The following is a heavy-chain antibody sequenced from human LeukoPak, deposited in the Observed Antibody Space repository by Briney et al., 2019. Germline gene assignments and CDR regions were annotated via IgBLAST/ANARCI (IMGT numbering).Heavy chain of an antibody. V-gene: IGHV4-59*01. J-gene: IGHJ4*02. CDR2: IYYSGST. CDR1: GGSISSYY. Sequence: KASETLSLTCTVSGGSISSYYWSWIRQPPGKGLEWIGYIYYSGSTNYNPSLMSRVTISVDTSKNQFSLKLSSVTAADTAVYYCARAVTYYDFWSGYYDASHFDYWGQGTLVTVSS. D-gene: IGHD3-3*01. CDR3: ARAVTYYDFWSGYYDASHFDY.